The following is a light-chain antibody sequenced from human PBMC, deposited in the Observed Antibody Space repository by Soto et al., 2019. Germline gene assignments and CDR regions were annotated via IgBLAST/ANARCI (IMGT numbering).Light chain of an antibody. CDR1: QGIDTY. CDR2: AAS. J-gene: IGKJ3*01. CDR3: QKYTRAPFT. V-gene: IGKV1-27*01. Sequence: DIQMTQSPSSLSASVGDRVTITCRASQGIDTYLAWYQQKPGQVPKLLIYAASTLQSGVPSRFSGSGSGKDFPLTISSLQPEDVETYFCQKYTRAPFTFGPGTKVDIK.